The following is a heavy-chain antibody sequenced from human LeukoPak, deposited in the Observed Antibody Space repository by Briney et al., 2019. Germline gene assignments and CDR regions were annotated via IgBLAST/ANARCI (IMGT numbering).Heavy chain of an antibody. CDR2: INHSGST. V-gene: IGHV4-34*01. D-gene: IGHD6-19*01. J-gene: IGHJ4*02. CDR3: ARGQSSGWYFDY. CDR1: GGSFSGYY. Sequence: SETLSLTCAVYGGSFSGYYWSWIRQPPGKGLEWIGEINHSGSTNYNPSLKSRVTISVDTSKNQFPLKLSSVTAADTAVYYCARGQSSGWYFDYWGQGTLVTVSS.